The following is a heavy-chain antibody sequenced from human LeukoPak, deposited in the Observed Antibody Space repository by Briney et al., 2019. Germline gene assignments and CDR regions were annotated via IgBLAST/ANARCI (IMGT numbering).Heavy chain of an antibody. CDR2: IGGSGTRT. D-gene: IGHD2-2*03. CDR1: GFTFTTYG. Sequence: GGSLRLSCSASGFTFTTYGMNWVRQAPGKGLEWVSGIGGSGTRTYYADSVKGRFTISRDNSKNTLYLQMNSLRDEDTAVYYCAKDSHWILFDDWGQGTLVTASS. J-gene: IGHJ4*02. CDR3: AKDSHWILFDD. V-gene: IGHV3-23*01.